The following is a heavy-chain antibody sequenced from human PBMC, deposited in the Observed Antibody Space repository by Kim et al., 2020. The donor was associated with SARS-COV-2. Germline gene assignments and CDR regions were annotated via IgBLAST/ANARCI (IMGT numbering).Heavy chain of an antibody. CDR1: GYISPSFR. CDR3: TSVVVDRSADFEY. V-gene: IGHV1-2*02. Sequence: ASVKVSCKTSGYISPSFRIHWVRQAPGQGLEWMGWINPNTGDGNSAQKFQGRVTMTRDMSIGTTYMELSSLRSDDTAMYYCTSVVVDRSADFEYWGQGSLVTVSS. J-gene: IGHJ4*02. CDR2: INPNTGDG. D-gene: IGHD2-15*01.